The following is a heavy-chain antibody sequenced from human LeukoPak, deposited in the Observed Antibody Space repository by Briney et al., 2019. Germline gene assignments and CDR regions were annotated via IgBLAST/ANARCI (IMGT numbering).Heavy chain of an antibody. V-gene: IGHV4-39*01. D-gene: IGHD6-19*01. CDR2: IYYSGST. CDR1: GGSISSSSYY. CDR3: ARRDSSGWYDY. J-gene: IGHJ4*02. Sequence: SETLSLTCTVSGGSISSSSYYWGWIRQPPGKGLEWIGRIYYSGSTYYNPSLKSRVTISVDTSKNQFSLKLSSVTAADTAVYYCARRDSSGWYDYWGQGTLVTVSS.